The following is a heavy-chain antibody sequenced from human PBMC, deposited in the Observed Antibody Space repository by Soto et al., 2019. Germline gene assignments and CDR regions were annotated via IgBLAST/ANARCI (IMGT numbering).Heavy chain of an antibody. CDR3: ARTRSSTWYYFDY. V-gene: IGHV4-59*12. CDR2: IYYSGST. Sequence: PSETLSLTCTVSGGSISSYYWSWIRQPPGKGLEWIGYIYYSGSTNYNPSLKSRVTISVDTSANQFSLKLTSVTAADTAVYYCARTRSSTWYYFDYWGQGTLVTVSS. J-gene: IGHJ4*02. CDR1: GGSISSYY. D-gene: IGHD6-13*01.